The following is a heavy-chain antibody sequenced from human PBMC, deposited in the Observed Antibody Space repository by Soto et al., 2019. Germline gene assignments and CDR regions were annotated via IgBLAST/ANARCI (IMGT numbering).Heavy chain of an antibody. J-gene: IGHJ4*02. D-gene: IGHD2-15*01. CDR1: GYTFTTYG. V-gene: IGHV1-18*04. CDR3: ARRGAYCSGGTCFHFDY. CDR2: ISTYNGNT. Sequence: QVHLVQSGAEVKKPGASVKVSCKASGYTFTTYGISWVRQAPGQGIEWMGWISTYNGNTNYEQKLQGRVTLTTDTLTSTDYMELRSLRSDDTAVYYCARRGAYCSGGTCFHFDYWGQGTLVTVSS.